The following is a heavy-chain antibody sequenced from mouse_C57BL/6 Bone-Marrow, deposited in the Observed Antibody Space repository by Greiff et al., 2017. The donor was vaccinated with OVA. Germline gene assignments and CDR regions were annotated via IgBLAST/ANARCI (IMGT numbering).Heavy chain of an antibody. CDR2: ISSGGDYI. J-gene: IGHJ4*01. D-gene: IGHD2-3*01. CDR1: GFTFSSYA. CDR3: TPLYDGYLMDY. V-gene: IGHV5-9-1*02. Sequence: EVMLVESGEGLVKPGGSLKLSCAASGFTFSSYAMSWVRQTPEKRLEWVAYISSGGDYIYYADTVKGRFTLSRDNAWNTLYLQMSSLKSEDTAMYYCTPLYDGYLMDYWGQGTSVTVSS.